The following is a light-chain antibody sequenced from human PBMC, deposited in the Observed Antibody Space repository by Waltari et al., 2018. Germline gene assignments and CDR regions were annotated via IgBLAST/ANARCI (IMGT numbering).Light chain of an antibody. J-gene: IGLJ2*01. CDR1: SPHIGSNY. V-gene: IGLV1-47*01. CDR2: RNN. Sequence: QSVLTQPPSASGTPRQRVTISCSGSSPHIGSNYVYWYQQLQGTAPKLLIYRNNQRPSGVPDRFSGSKSGTSASLAISGLRSEDEADYYCAAWDDSLSGPVFGGGTKLTVL. CDR3: AAWDDSLSGPV.